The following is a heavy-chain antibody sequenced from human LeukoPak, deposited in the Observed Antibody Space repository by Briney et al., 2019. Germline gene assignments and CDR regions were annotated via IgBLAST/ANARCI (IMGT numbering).Heavy chain of an antibody. D-gene: IGHD4-17*01. CDR1: GGSISSSSYY. J-gene: IGHJ5*02. Sequence: SETLSLTCSVSGGSISSSSYYWGWIRQPPGKGLEWIGSIYYSGSTYYNPSLKSRVTISVYTSKNQFSLKLSSVTAADTAVYYCARRRHVATLTTPSWFDPWGQGTLVTVSS. CDR3: ARRRHVATLTTPSWFDP. V-gene: IGHV4-39*01. CDR2: IYYSGST.